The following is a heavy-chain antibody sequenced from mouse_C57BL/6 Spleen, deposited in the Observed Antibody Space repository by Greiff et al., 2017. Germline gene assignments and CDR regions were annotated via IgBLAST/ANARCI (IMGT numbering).Heavy chain of an antibody. V-gene: IGHV3-6*01. CDR3: ASLPLRFYYDYDDGLDY. CDR2: ISYDGSN. D-gene: IGHD2-4*01. CDR1: GYSITSGYY. Sequence: EVKLLESGPGLVKPSQSLSLTCSVTGYSITSGYYWNWIRQFPGNKLEWMGYISYDGSNNYNSSLKNRISITRDTSKNQFFLKLNSVTTEDTATYYCASLPLRFYYDYDDGLDYWGQGTTLTVSS. J-gene: IGHJ2*01.